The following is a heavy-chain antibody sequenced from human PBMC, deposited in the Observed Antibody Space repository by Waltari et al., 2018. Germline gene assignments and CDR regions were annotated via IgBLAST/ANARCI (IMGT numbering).Heavy chain of an antibody. Sequence: QVQPQQWGAGLLKPSETLSLTCAVYGGSFSGYYWSWIRQPPGKGLEWIGEINHSGSTNYNPSLNSRVTISVDTSKNQCSLKLSSVTAADTAVYYCARGRGSVSYYNPLLRYYGMDVWGQGTTVTVSS. CDR3: ARGRGSVSYYNPLLRYYGMDV. CDR2: INHSGST. J-gene: IGHJ6*02. V-gene: IGHV4-34*01. CDR1: GGSFSGYY. D-gene: IGHD3-10*01.